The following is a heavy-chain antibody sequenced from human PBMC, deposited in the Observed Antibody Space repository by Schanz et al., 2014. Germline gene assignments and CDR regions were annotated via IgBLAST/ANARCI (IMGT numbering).Heavy chain of an antibody. CDR1: GFTFSLYA. CDR2: TRSDGSNK. Sequence: QVQLVESGGGVVQPGGSLRLSCAASGFTFSLYAMHWIRQAPGKGLEWVSFTRSDGSNKYYADSVKGRFTISRDNSKNKVLLQMNSLRPEDTAMYYCAKGPSRRWGLPTWRFDHWGQGTLVTVSS. D-gene: IGHD1-26*01. J-gene: IGHJ4*02. V-gene: IGHV3-30*02. CDR3: AKGPSRRWGLPTWRFDH.